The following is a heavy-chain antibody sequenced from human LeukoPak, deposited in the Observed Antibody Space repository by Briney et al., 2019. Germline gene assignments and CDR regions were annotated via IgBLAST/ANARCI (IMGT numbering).Heavy chain of an antibody. D-gene: IGHD2-2*01. CDR1: GYTFTGYY. V-gene: IGHV1-2*02. Sequence: ASVKVSCKASGYTFTGYYMHWVRQAPGQGLEWMGWINPNSGGTNYAQKFQGRVTMTRDTSISTAYMELSRLRSDDTAVYYCARTYCNSTRCSNWSVPWGQGTLVTVSS. CDR3: ARTYCNSTRCSNWSVP. CDR2: INPNSGGT. J-gene: IGHJ5*02.